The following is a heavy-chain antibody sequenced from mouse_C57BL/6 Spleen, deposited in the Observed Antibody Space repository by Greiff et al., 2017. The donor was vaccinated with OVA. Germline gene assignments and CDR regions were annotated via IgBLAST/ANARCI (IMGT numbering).Heavy chain of an antibody. CDR1: GFTFSSYA. J-gene: IGHJ4*01. V-gene: IGHV5-4*01. CDR3: ARDGSGYHTGDAMDY. Sequence: EVKLVESGGGLVKPGGSLKLSCAASGFTFSSYAMSWVRQTPEKRLEWVATISDGGSYTYYPDTVKGRFTISRDNAKNNLYLQMSHLKSEDTAMYYCARDGSGYHTGDAMDYWGQGTSVTVSS. D-gene: IGHD3-2*02. CDR2: ISDGGSYT.